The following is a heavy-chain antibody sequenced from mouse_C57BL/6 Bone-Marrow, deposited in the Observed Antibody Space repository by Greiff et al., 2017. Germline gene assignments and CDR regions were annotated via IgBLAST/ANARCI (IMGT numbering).Heavy chain of an antibody. D-gene: IGHD2-4*01. Sequence: QVQLQQPGAELVKPGASVKMSCKASGYTFTSYWITWVKQRPGQGLEWIGDIYPGSGSTNYNEKFKSKATLTVDTSSSTAYMQLSSLTSEDSAVYYCAREDDYDGYYAMDYWGQGTSVTVSS. CDR1: GYTFTSYW. J-gene: IGHJ4*01. CDR3: AREDDYDGYYAMDY. CDR2: IYPGSGST. V-gene: IGHV1-55*01.